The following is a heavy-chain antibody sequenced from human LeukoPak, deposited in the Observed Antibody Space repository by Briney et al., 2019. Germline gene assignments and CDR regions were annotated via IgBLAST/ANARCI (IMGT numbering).Heavy chain of an antibody. D-gene: IGHD3-10*01. Sequence: GGSLRLSCAASGFTFSSYGMHWVRQAPGKGLEWVAFIRYDGSNKYYADSVKGRFTISRDDSKNTLYLQMNSLRAEDTAVYYCAKDGMVRGVIITYYYYYYMDVWGKGTTVTISS. V-gene: IGHV3-30*02. CDR3: AKDGMVRGVIITYYYYYYMDV. J-gene: IGHJ6*03. CDR1: GFTFSSYG. CDR2: IRYDGSNK.